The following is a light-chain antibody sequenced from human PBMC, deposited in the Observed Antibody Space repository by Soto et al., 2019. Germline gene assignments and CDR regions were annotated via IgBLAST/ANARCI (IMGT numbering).Light chain of an antibody. Sequence: EIVLTQSPGTLSLSPGERATLSCRASQSVSSYLAWYQQKPGQAPRLLIYDASTRATGISARFSGSGSGTDFTLTISSLEPEDFAVYYCQQYNNWVTFGQGTRLEIK. J-gene: IGKJ5*01. CDR3: QQYNNWVT. CDR2: DAS. V-gene: IGKV3-11*01. CDR1: QSVSSY.